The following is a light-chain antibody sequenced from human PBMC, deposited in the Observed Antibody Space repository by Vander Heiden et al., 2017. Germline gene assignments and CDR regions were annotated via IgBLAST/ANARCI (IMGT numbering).Light chain of an antibody. V-gene: IGLV2-11*01. CDR2: DVS. Sequence: QSALTQPRSVSGSPGQSVTISCTGTSSDVGGYNYVSWYQQHPGKAPKLMIYDVSKRPSGVPDRFSGSKSGNTASLTISGLQAEDEADYYCCSYAGSYTWVFGGWTKLTGL. CDR3: CSYAGSYTWV. J-gene: IGLJ3*02. CDR1: SSDVGGYNY.